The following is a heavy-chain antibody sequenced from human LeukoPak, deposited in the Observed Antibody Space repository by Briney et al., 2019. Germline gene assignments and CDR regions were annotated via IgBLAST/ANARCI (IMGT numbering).Heavy chain of an antibody. V-gene: IGHV1-46*01. J-gene: IGHJ4*02. D-gene: IGHD5-12*01. CDR3: ARDEGDTVVYYFDY. CDR1: GYSFTNYG. Sequence: ASVKVSCKTSGYSFTNYGITWVRQAPGQGLEWMGIINPSGGSTSYAQKFQGRVTMTRDTSTSTVYMELSSLRSEDTAVYYCARDEGDTVVYYFDYWGQGTLVTVSS. CDR2: INPSGGST.